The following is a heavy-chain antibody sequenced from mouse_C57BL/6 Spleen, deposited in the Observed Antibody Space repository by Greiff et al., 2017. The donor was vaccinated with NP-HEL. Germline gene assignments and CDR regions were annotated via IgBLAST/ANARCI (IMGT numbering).Heavy chain of an antibody. J-gene: IGHJ3*01. CDR3: ARDYGSTQFAY. D-gene: IGHD1-1*01. CDR2: ISSGSSTI. Sequence: DVQLVESGGGLVKPGGSLKLSCAASGFTFSDYGMHWVRQAPEKGLEWVAYISSGSSTIYYADTVKGRFTISRDNAKNTLFLQMTSLRSEDTAMYYCARDYGSTQFAYWGQGTLVTVSA. CDR1: GFTFSDYG. V-gene: IGHV5-17*01.